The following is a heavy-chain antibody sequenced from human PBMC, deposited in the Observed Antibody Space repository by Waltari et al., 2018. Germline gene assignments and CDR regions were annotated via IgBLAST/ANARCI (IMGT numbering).Heavy chain of an antibody. CDR2: MIYNSGP. CDR3: ARDSSGYGTFDY. CDR1: SGSISTTKPY. Sequence: QLQLQESGPGLVKPSETLSLTCTVSSGSISTTKPYWMLTRQPPGKGLEWVGLMIYNSGPYYNPSLRSRLTVSLDTSKNQFSLKLSSVTAADTAVYYCARDSSGYGTFDYWGQGTLVTVSS. J-gene: IGHJ4*02. V-gene: IGHV4-39*07. D-gene: IGHD3-22*01.